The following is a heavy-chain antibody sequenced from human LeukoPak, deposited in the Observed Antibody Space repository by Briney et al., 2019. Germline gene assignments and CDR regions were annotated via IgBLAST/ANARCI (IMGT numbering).Heavy chain of an antibody. CDR3: ARGPLGGDIVVVPAAKGYFQH. V-gene: IGHV4-34*01. Sequence: PSETLPLTCAVYGGFFSGYYWSWIRQPPGKGLEWIGEINHSGSTNYNPSLKSRVTISVDTSKNQFSLKLSSVTAADTAVYYCARGPLGGDIVVVPAAKGYFQHWGQGTLVTVSS. CDR2: INHSGST. CDR1: GGFFSGYY. J-gene: IGHJ1*01. D-gene: IGHD2-2*01.